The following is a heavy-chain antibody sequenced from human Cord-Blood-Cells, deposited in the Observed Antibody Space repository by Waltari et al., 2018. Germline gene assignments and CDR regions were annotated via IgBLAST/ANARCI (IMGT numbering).Heavy chain of an antibody. CDR3: ASGGKWELPGGY. D-gene: IGHD1-26*01. Sequence: QVQRVQSGAEVKKTGAGVTGSCKAYGYPFTIYAMHWVPQALGQRLEWMGWINAGNGNTKYSQKFQGRVTITRDTSASTAYMELSSLRSEDTAVYYCASGGKWELPGGYWGQGTLVTVSS. V-gene: IGHV1-3*01. J-gene: IGHJ4*02. CDR1: GYPFTIYA. CDR2: INAGNGNT.